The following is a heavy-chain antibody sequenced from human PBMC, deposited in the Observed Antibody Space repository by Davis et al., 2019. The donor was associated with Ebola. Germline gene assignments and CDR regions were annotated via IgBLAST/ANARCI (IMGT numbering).Heavy chain of an antibody. V-gene: IGHV4-59*01. J-gene: IGHJ3*02. CDR3: ARDLGLRGAAPFDI. CDR1: GGSISSYY. CDR2: IYYSGST. D-gene: IGHD5-18*01. Sequence: PSVTLSLTCTVSGGSISSYYWSWIRQPPGKGLEWIGYIYYSGSTNYNPSLKSRVTISVDTSKNQFSLKLSSVTAADTAVYYCARDLGLRGAAPFDIWGQGTMVTVSS.